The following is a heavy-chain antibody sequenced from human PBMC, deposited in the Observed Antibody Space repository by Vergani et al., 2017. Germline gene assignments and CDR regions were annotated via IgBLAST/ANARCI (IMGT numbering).Heavy chain of an antibody. CDR3: AKDVLWFGELLYPYFDY. V-gene: IGHV3-9*01. D-gene: IGHD3-10*01. Sequence: EVQLVESGGGLVQPGRSLRLSCAASGFTFDDYAMHWVRHAPGKGLEWVSGISWNSGSIGYAYSVKGRLTISRDNDKNSLYLQMNSLRAEDTALYYCAKDVLWFGELLYPYFDYWGQGTLVTVSS. CDR2: ISWNSGSI. J-gene: IGHJ4*02. CDR1: GFTFDDYA.